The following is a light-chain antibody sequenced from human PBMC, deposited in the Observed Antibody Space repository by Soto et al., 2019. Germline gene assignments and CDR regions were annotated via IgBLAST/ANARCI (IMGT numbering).Light chain of an antibody. CDR2: AAC. J-gene: IGKJ2*01. CDR3: QQSYSTPPMYT. CDR1: QSISSY. V-gene: IGKV1-39*01. Sequence: DIQMTQSPSSLSASVGDRVTITCRASQSISSYLNWYQQKPGKAPKLLIYAACSLQSGVPSRFSGSGSGTDFTLTISSLQPEEFSTYYCQQSYSTPPMYTFGQGTKLEIK.